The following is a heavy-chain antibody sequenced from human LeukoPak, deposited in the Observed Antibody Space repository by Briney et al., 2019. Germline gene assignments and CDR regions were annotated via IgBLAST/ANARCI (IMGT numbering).Heavy chain of an antibody. Sequence: ASVKVSCKAPGYTFTSYDINWVRQATGQGLEWMGWMNPNSGNTGYAQKFQGRVTMTRNTSISTAYMELSRLRSDDTAVHYCAREGTNYYYYMDVWGKGTTVTVSS. CDR1: GYTFTSYD. J-gene: IGHJ6*03. CDR3: AREGTNYYYYMDV. V-gene: IGHV1-8*01. CDR2: MNPNSGNT.